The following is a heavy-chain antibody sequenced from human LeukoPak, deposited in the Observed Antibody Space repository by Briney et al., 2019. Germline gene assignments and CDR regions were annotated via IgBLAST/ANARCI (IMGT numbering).Heavy chain of an antibody. CDR2: ISSSSSYI. CDR3: ARDGALRWELLRAFGY. Sequence: GGSLRLSCAASGFTFSSYSMNWVRQAPGKGLEWVSSISSSSSYIYYADSVKGRFTISRDNAKNSLYLQMNSLRAEDTAVYYCARDGALRWELLRAFGYWGQGTLVTVSS. V-gene: IGHV3-21*01. CDR1: GFTFSSYS. J-gene: IGHJ4*02. D-gene: IGHD1-26*01.